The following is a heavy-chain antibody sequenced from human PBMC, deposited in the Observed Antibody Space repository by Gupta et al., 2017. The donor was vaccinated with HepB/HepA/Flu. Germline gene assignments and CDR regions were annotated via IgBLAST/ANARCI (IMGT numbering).Heavy chain of an antibody. CDR3: ARGRSSWSIGYCSSTSCPKYMDV. CDR1: GGSFGGYY. CDR2: INHSGST. V-gene: IGHV4-34*01. D-gene: IGHD2-2*01. Sequence: QVQLQQWGAGLLKPSETLSLTCAVYGGSFGGYYWSWIRQPPGKGLEWIGEINHSGSTNYNPSLKRRVTISVDTSKNQVSLKLSSVTAADTAVYYCARGRSSWSIGYCSSTSCPKYMDVWGKGTTVTVSS. J-gene: IGHJ6*03.